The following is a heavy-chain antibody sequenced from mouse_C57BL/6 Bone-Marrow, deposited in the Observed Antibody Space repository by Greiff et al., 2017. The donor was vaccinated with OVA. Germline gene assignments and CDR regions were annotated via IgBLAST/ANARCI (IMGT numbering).Heavy chain of an antibody. CDR3: ATYGNYFDY. CDR2: IRNKANGYTT. Sequence: EVMLVESGGGLVQPGGSLSLSCAASGFTFTDYYMSWVRQPPGKALEWLGFIRNKANGYTTEYSASVKGRFTISRDNSQSILYLQMNALRAEDSATYYCATYGNYFDYWGQGTTLTVSS. V-gene: IGHV7-3*01. CDR1: GFTFTDYY. J-gene: IGHJ2*01.